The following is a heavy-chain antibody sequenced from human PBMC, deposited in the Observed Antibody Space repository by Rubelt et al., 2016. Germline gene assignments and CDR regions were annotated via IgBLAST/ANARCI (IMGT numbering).Heavy chain of an antibody. J-gene: IGHJ1*01. V-gene: IGHV3-21*06. CDR1: GFTFSSYT. D-gene: IGHD6-13*01. Sequence: EVHLVESGGGLVKPGGSLRLSCAASGFTFSSYTMNWVRQAPGKGLEWVSSISSTSSYIYYADSVKGRFSISRDNAKNSLYSQRNSRGAEDTAVYSCASGSSSQHWGQGTLVTVSS. CDR2: ISSTSSYI. CDR3: ASGSSSQH.